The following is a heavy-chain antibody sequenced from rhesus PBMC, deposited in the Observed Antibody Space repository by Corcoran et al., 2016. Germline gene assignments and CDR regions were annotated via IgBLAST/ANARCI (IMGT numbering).Heavy chain of an antibody. V-gene: IGHV3-119*01. CDR3: AREGTGTYFDY. Sequence: EVQLVESGGGLVQPGGSLRLSCAASGFTFSSYWMYWVRRAPGKGLEWVSQISSDGTGTSYADSVEGRFTISIENAKNSLYLQMNSLRAEDTAVYYCAREGTGTYFDYWGQGVLVTVSS. CDR2: ISSDGTGT. D-gene: IGHD1-7*02. CDR1: GFTFSSYW. J-gene: IGHJ4*01.